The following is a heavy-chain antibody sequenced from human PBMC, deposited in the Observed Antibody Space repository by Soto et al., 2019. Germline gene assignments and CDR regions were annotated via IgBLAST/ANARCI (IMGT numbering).Heavy chain of an antibody. CDR3: ARERGGANSTFDY. CDR2: INHSGST. Sequence: QVRLQQWGAGLLKPSETLSLTCAVYGGSFSGYYWSWIRQPPGKGLEWIGEINHSGSTNYNPSLKSRVTISVDTSKNQFSLKLSSVTAADTAVYYCARERGGANSTFDYWGQGTLVTVSS. CDR1: GGSFSGYY. J-gene: IGHJ4*02. V-gene: IGHV4-34*01. D-gene: IGHD3-16*01.